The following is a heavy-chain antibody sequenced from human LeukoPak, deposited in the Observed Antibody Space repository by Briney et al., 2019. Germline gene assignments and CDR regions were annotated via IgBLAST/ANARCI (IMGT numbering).Heavy chain of an antibody. J-gene: IGHJ5*02. CDR2: IYHSGST. CDR3: ARVVVFRWFDP. V-gene: IGHV4-30-2*01. Sequence: PSETLSLTCAVSGGSISSGGYSWSWIRQPPGKDLEWIGYIYHSGSTYYNPSLKSRVTISVDRSKNQFSLKLSSVTAADTAVYYCARVVVFRWFDPWGQGTLVTVSS. D-gene: IGHD3-10*02. CDR1: GGSISSGGYS.